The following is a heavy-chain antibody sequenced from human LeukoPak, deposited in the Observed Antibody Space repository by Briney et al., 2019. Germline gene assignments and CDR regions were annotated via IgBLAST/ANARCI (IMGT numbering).Heavy chain of an antibody. V-gene: IGHV4-30-4*08. Sequence: SETLSLTCTVSGGSISSGDYYGSWIRQPPGKGLEWIGYIYYSGSTYYNPSLKSRVTISVDTSKNQFSLKLSSVTAADTAVYYCARVCQYQLLFHYYYYYYYMDVWGKGTTVTVSS. CDR3: ARVCQYQLLFHYYYYYYYMDV. CDR1: GGSISSGDYY. CDR2: IYYSGST. J-gene: IGHJ6*03. D-gene: IGHD2-2*01.